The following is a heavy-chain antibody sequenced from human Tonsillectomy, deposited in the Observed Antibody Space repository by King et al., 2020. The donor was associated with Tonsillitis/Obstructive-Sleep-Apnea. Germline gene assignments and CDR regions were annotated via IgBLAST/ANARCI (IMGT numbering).Heavy chain of an antibody. J-gene: IGHJ4*02. CDR1: GFTFSSYG. Sequence: VQLVQSGGGVVQPGRSLRLSCAASGFTFSSYGMHWVRQAPGKGLEWVAVIWYDGSNKYYADSVKGRFTISRDNSKNTLYLQMNSLRAEDTAVYYCVRDGKMRDLDYWGQGTLVTVSS. D-gene: IGHD4-23*01. CDR3: VRDGKMRDLDY. CDR2: IWYDGSNK. V-gene: IGHV3-33*01.